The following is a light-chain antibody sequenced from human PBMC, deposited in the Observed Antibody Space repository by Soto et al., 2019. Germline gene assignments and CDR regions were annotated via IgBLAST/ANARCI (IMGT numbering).Light chain of an antibody. J-gene: IGLJ2*01. Sequence: QSALTRPASVSGSPGQSITISCTGTSSDIGGYNYVSWYQQHPGRAPKLMIYDVTSRPSGVSNRFSGSKSGNTASLTISGLQAEDEADYYCSSYTSSSTLVFGGGTKLTVL. CDR2: DVT. V-gene: IGLV2-14*03. CDR1: SSDIGGYNY. CDR3: SSYTSSSTLV.